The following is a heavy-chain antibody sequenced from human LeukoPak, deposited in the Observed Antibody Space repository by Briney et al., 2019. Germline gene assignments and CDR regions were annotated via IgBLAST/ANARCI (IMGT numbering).Heavy chain of an antibody. CDR1: GYTFTSYA. CDR3: ARSQYYDFWSAYLDYFDY. CDR2: ISAYNGNT. Sequence: GASVNVSCKASGYTFTSYAISGVRQAPGQGLEWVGWISAYNGNTNSAQKLQGRVTMTTDTSTSTAYMELGSLRSDDTAVYYCARSQYYDFWSAYLDYFDYWGQGTLVTVSS. D-gene: IGHD3-3*01. V-gene: IGHV1-18*01. J-gene: IGHJ4*02.